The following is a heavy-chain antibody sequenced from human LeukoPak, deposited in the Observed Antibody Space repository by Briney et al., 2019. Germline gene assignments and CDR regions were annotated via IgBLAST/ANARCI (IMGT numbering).Heavy chain of an antibody. CDR2: INHSGST. D-gene: IGHD6-19*01. CDR3: ARQRSSGWYDY. CDR1: GGSFSGYY. J-gene: IGHJ4*02. Sequence: SETLSLTCAVYGGSFSGYYWSWIRQPPGKGLEWIGEINHSGSTNYNPSLKSRVTISVDTSMNQFSLKLSSVTAADTAVYYCARQRSSGWYDYWGQGTLVTVSS. V-gene: IGHV4-34*01.